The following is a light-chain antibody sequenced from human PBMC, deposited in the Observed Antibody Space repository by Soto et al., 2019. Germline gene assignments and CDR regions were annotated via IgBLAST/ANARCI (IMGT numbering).Light chain of an antibody. Sequence: EIVMTQSPATLSVSPGERDTLSCRASQSVSSNLAWYQQKPGQAPRLLIYGASIRATGIPARFSGSGSGTEFTLTISSLQSEDFAVYYCQQYNNWPPLTFGGGTKVDIK. CDR1: QSVSSN. CDR2: GAS. V-gene: IGKV3D-15*01. J-gene: IGKJ4*01. CDR3: QQYNNWPPLT.